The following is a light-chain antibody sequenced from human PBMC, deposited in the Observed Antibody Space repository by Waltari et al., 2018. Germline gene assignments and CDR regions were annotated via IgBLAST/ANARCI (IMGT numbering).Light chain of an antibody. V-gene: IGKV3-15*01. CDR3: QQYDNWLGT. CDR1: QSIRST. CDR2: GAS. J-gene: IGKJ1*01. Sequence: EIVMTQSPATLSVSPGASATISCRDSQSIRSTLAWYQHKPGQAPRLLIYGASTRATGIPARFSGSGSGTEFTLTISSLQSEDFAVYFSQQYDNWLGTFGQGTKVEIK.